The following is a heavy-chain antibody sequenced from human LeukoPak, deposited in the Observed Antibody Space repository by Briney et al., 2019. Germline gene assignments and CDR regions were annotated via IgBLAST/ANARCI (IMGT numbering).Heavy chain of an antibody. Sequence: ASVKVSCKASGYTFTGYYIHWVRQAPGQGLEWMGIINPSGGSTSYAQKFQGRVTMTRDMSTSTVYMELSSLRSEDTAVYYCARRAQRGAFDIWGQGTMVTVSS. V-gene: IGHV1-46*01. CDR3: ARRAQRGAFDI. J-gene: IGHJ3*02. CDR2: INPSGGST. D-gene: IGHD6-25*01. CDR1: GYTFTGYY.